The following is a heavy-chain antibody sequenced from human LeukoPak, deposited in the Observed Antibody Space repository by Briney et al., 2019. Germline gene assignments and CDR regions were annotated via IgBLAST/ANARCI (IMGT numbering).Heavy chain of an antibody. CDR2: ISYDGSNK. Sequence: GGSLRLSCAASGFTFSSYAMHWVRQAPGKGLEWVAVISYDGSNKYYADSVKGRFTISRDDSKSIAYLQMNSLKTEDTAVYYCTRDVGSGYYYYGMDVWGQGTTVTVSS. D-gene: IGHD6-19*01. V-gene: IGHV3-30-3*01. CDR1: GFTFSSYA. J-gene: IGHJ6*02. CDR3: TRDVGSGYYYYGMDV.